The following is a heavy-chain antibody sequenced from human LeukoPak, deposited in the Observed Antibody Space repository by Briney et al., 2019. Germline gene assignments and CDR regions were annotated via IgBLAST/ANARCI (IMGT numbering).Heavy chain of an antibody. Sequence: PSETLSLXCTVSGGSISSGSYYWSWIRQPAGKGLEWIGRIYTSGITNYNPSLKSRVTISVDTSKNQFSLKLSSVTAADTAVYYCARVASDYYYYYMDVWGKGTTVTVSS. CDR1: GGSISSGSYY. CDR2: IYTSGIT. CDR3: ARVASDYYYYYMDV. J-gene: IGHJ6*03. V-gene: IGHV4-61*02.